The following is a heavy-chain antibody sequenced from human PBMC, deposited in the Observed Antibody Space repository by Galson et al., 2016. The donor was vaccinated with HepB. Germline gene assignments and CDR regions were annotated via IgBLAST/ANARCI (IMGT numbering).Heavy chain of an antibody. CDR1: GFTFSTYT. V-gene: IGHV3-23*01. J-gene: IGHJ4*02. CDR2: IRGSGSST. Sequence: SLRLSCAASGFTFSTYTMTWVRQAPGKGLGWISAIRGSGSSTFYADSVQGRFTISRDNSKNTLSLQMSSLRAEDTAVYYCAKDASTSWGFLYYFDSWGQGTLVTVSS. D-gene: IGHD3-16*01. CDR3: AKDASTSWGFLYYFDS.